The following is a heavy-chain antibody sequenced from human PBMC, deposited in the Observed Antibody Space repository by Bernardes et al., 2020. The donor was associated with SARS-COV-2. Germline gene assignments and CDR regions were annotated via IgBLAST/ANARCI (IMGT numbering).Heavy chain of an antibody. CDR3: ATGWGRYYYNGLDI. CDR1: GYTLIELS. J-gene: IGHJ6*02. D-gene: IGHD7-27*01. CDR2: FDPEDGEI. V-gene: IGHV1-24*01. Sequence: ASVKVSCKVSGYTLIELSIHWVRQAPGKGLEWMGGFDPEDGEIIYAQNFQGRVTMTEDTSTDTAYLELSSLRSEDTAMYYCATGWGRYYYNGLDIWGQGTTGTVTS.